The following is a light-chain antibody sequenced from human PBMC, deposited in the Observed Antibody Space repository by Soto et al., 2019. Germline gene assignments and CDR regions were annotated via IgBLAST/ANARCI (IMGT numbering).Light chain of an antibody. Sequence: EIVVTQSPATLSVSPGERATLSCRASQSIGNHLAWYQQKPGQAPRLLIYGASTRATTIPARFSGSGSGTDFTITISSLQSGDFAVYYCQQYRAWPLSFGGGTKVEIK. CDR3: QQYRAWPLS. V-gene: IGKV3D-15*01. CDR2: GAS. CDR1: QSIGNH. J-gene: IGKJ4*01.